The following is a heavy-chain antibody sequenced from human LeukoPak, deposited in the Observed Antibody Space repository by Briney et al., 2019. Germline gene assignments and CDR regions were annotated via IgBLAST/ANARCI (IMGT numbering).Heavy chain of an antibody. Sequence: PGGSLRLSCAASGFTFSSHYMHWVRQAPGKGLVWVSRINSDGSSTNYADSVKGRFTISRDNAKNTLFLQMNSLRAEDTAVYYCAKQWIQLWSPPDYWGQGTLVTVST. D-gene: IGHD5-18*01. V-gene: IGHV3-74*01. CDR2: INSDGSST. CDR3: AKQWIQLWSPPDY. J-gene: IGHJ4*02. CDR1: GFTFSSHY.